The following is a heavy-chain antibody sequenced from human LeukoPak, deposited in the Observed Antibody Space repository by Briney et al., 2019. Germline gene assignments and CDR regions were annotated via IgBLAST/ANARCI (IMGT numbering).Heavy chain of an antibody. CDR3: AKGRYSSSSHGAFDI. Sequence: PGGSLRLSCAASGFTFSSYAMSWVRQAPGKGLEWVSAISGSGGSTYYADSVKGRFTISRDNSKNTLYLQMNSLRAEDMALYYCAKGRYSSSSHGAFDIWGQGTMVTVSS. J-gene: IGHJ3*02. CDR1: GFTFSSYA. V-gene: IGHV3-23*01. D-gene: IGHD6-13*01. CDR2: ISGSGGST.